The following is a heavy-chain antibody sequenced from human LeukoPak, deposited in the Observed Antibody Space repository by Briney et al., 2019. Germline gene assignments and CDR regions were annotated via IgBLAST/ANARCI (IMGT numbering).Heavy chain of an antibody. J-gene: IGHJ5*02. V-gene: IGHV3-30*02. CDR3: AKETVTIAAAGANWFDP. D-gene: IGHD6-13*01. CDR2: IRYDGSNK. CDR1: GFTFSSYG. Sequence: GGSLRLSCAASGFTFSSYGIHWVRQAPGKGLEWVAFIRYDGSNKYYADSVKGRFTISRDNSKNTLYLQMNSLRAEDTAVYYCAKETVTIAAAGANWFDPWGQGTLVTVSS.